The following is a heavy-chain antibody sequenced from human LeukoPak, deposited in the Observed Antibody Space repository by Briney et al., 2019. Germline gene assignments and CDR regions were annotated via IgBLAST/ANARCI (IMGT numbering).Heavy chain of an antibody. CDR1: GGSISGYY. Sequence: KPSETLSLTCTVSGGSISGYYWSWIRQPPGKGLEWIGYIYNSGSTNYNPSLKSRVTISVDTSKNQFSLKLSSVTAADTAVYYCARDQTGFYDYVWGSYSGAFDIWGQGTMVTVSS. CDR3: ARDQTGFYDYVWGSYSGAFDI. V-gene: IGHV4-59*01. J-gene: IGHJ3*02. D-gene: IGHD3-16*01. CDR2: IYNSGST.